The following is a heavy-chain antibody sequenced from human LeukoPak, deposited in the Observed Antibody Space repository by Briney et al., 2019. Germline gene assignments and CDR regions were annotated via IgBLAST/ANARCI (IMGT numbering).Heavy chain of an antibody. V-gene: IGHV4-34*01. D-gene: IGHD2-15*01. CDR1: GGSFSGHY. CDR2: INHSGST. Sequence: SETLSLTCAVYGGSFSGHYWSWIRQTPGKGLEWIGEINHSGSTNNNPSLTSRVTISVDTSKNQFSLKLSSVTAADTAVYYCASLVVVAATPNDAFDIWGQGTMVTVSS. CDR3: ASLVVVAATPNDAFDI. J-gene: IGHJ3*02.